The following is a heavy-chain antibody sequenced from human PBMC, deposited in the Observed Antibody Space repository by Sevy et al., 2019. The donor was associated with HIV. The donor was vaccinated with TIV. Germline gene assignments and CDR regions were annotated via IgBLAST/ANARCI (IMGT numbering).Heavy chain of an antibody. D-gene: IGHD2-8*02. CDR1: GFSFSNYA. V-gene: IGHV3-23*01. CDR2: LIGGGRRT. J-gene: IGHJ6*02. Sequence: GGSLRLSCAASGFSFSNYAMSWVRQAPGNGLEWVSTLIGGGRRTYYADSVTGRFTISRDNSRNTLYLQMNSLRAEDTAVYYCAKRRVQSGLSGGGANYGWDVYGQGTSVTVSS. CDR3: AKRRVQSGLSGGGANYGWDV.